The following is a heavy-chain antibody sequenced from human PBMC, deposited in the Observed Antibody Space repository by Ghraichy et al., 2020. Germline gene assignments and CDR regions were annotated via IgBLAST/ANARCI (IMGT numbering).Heavy chain of an antibody. CDR3: ARDLGIELWPPYFDY. Sequence: GESLNISCAASGFTFSSYAMSWVRQAPGKGLEWVSAVSGSGGSTYYADSVKGRFTISRDNSKNTLYLQMNSLRAEDTAVYYCARDLGIELWPPYFDYWGQGTLVTVSS. CDR1: GFTFSSYA. V-gene: IGHV3-23*01. CDR2: VSGSGGST. J-gene: IGHJ4*02. D-gene: IGHD5-18*01.